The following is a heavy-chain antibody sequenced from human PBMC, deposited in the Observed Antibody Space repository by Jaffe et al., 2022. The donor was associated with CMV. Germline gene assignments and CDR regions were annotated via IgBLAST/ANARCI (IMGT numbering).Heavy chain of an antibody. CDR3: TTVTNYYYYYGMDV. CDR2: IRSKAYGGTT. J-gene: IGHJ6*02. CDR1: GFTFGDYA. Sequence: EVQLVESGGGLVKPGRSLRLSCTASGFTFGDYAMSWFRQAPGKGLEWVGFIRSKAYGGTTEYAASVKGRFTISRDDSKSIAYLQMNSLKTEDTAVYYCTTVTNYYYYYGMDVWGQGTTVTVSS. D-gene: IGHD4-17*01. V-gene: IGHV3-49*05.